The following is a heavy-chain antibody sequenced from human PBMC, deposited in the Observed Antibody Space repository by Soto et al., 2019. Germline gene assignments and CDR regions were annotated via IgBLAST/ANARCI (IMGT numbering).Heavy chain of an antibody. J-gene: IGHJ4*02. D-gene: IGHD4-17*01. V-gene: IGHV1-3*01. CDR2: INAGNGNT. CDR1: GYTFTSYA. Sequence: ASVKVSCKASGYTFTSYAIHWVRQAPGQRLEWMGWINAGNGNTKYSQKFQGRVTITRDTSASTAYMELSSLRSEDTAVYYCARDYGDYEESDYWGQGTLVTVSS. CDR3: ARDYGDYEESDY.